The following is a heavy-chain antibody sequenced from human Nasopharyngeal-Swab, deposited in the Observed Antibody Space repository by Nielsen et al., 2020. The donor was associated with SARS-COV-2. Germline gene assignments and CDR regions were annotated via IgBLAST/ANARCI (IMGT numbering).Heavy chain of an antibody. V-gene: IGHV1-8*02. CDR2: INPNSGNT. D-gene: IGHD3-3*01. Sequence: ASVKVSCKASGYTFTGYYMHWVRQAPGQGLEWMGWINPNSGNTGYAQKFQGRVTMTRSTSISTAYMELSSLRSEDTAVYYCARGGGFWSGFLYYYYYYGMDVWGQGTTVTVSS. J-gene: IGHJ6*02. CDR1: GYTFTGYY. CDR3: ARGGGFWSGFLYYYYYYGMDV.